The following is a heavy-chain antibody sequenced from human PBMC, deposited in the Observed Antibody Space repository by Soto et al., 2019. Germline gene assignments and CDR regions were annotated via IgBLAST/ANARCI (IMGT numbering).Heavy chain of an antibody. CDR2: ISYDGSNK. J-gene: IGHJ6*03. D-gene: IGHD3-9*01. CDR3: AKDSGKKYYDILTGYYYYYYYMDV. CDR1: GFTFSSYG. Sequence: GGSLRLSCAASGFTFSSYGMHWVRQAPGKGLEWVAVISYDGSNKYYADSVKGRLTISRDNSKNTLYLQMNSLRAEDTAVYYCAKDSGKKYYDILTGYYYYYYYMDVWGKGTTVTVSS. V-gene: IGHV3-30*18.